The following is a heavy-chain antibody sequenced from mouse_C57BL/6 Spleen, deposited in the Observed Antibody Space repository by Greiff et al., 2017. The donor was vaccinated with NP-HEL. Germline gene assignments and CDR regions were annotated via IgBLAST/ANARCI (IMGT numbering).Heavy chain of an antibody. D-gene: IGHD2-4*01. V-gene: IGHV1-69*01. J-gene: IGHJ4*01. CDR3: ARRDDYDEGDY. CDR2: IDPSDSYT. Sequence: QVQLKQPGAELVMPGASVKLSCKASGYTFTSYWMHWVKQRPGQGLEWIGEIDPSDSYTNYNQKFKGKSTLTVDKSSSTAYMQLSSLTSEDSAVYYCARRDDYDEGDYWGQGTSVTVSS. CDR1: GYTFTSYW.